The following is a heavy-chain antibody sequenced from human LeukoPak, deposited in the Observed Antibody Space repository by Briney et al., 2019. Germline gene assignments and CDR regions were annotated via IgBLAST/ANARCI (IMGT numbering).Heavy chain of an antibody. D-gene: IGHD6-13*01. CDR3: AKELGIGAAEEAFDI. J-gene: IGHJ3*02. V-gene: IGHV3-30*02. Sequence: GRSLRLSCAASEFTFSSYGMHWVRQAPGKGLEWVAFVRYDGSNKYYADSVKGRFTISRDNSKNTLYLQMNSLRAEDTAVYYCAKELGIGAAEEAFDIWGQGTMVTVSS. CDR1: EFTFSSYG. CDR2: VRYDGSNK.